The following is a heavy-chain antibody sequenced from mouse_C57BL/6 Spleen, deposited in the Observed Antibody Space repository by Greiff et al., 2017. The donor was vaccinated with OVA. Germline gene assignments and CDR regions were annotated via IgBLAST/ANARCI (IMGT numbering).Heavy chain of an antibody. CDR2: IDPSDSYT. CDR3: ARSLGSSYDRFAY. J-gene: IGHJ3*01. D-gene: IGHD1-1*01. Sequence: QVQLQQPGAELVMPGASVKLSCKASGYTFTSYWMHWVKQRPGQGLEWIGEIDPSDSYTNYNQKFKGKSTLTVDKSSSTAYMQLSSLTSEDSAVYYGARSLGSSYDRFAYWGQGTLVTVSA. CDR1: GYTFTSYW. V-gene: IGHV1-69*01.